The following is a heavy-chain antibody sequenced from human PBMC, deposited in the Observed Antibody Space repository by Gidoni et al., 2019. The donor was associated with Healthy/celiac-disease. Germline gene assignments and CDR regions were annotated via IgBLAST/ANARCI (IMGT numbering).Heavy chain of an antibody. CDR1: GFTFSSYA. Sequence: EVQLLESGGGLVQPGGSLRLSCSASGFTFSSYAMSWVRQAPGKGLEWVSAISGSGGSTYYADSVKGRFTISRDNSKNTLYLQMNSLRAEDTAVYYCAKDSGGQQLVRGWLFDYWGQGTLVTVSS. J-gene: IGHJ4*02. CDR3: AKDSGGQQLVRGWLFDY. D-gene: IGHD6-13*01. V-gene: IGHV3-23*01. CDR2: ISGSGGST.